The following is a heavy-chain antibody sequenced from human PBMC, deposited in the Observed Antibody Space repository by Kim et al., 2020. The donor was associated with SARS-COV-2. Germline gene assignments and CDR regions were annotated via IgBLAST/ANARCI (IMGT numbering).Heavy chain of an antibody. Sequence: GVSLRLSCVGFGFNFNDYGINWVRQAPGKGLEWISYISRTSGSIYYADSVKGRFTIARDKAEKSVFLQMNSLRDDDTAVYYCARELEIWTMAVLIGVPTYYNGLDVWGQGTTVTVSS. CDR2: ISRTSGSI. J-gene: IGHJ6*02. CDR1: GFNFNDYG. D-gene: IGHD6-19*01. V-gene: IGHV3-48*02. CDR3: ARELEIWTMAVLIGVPTYYNGLDV.